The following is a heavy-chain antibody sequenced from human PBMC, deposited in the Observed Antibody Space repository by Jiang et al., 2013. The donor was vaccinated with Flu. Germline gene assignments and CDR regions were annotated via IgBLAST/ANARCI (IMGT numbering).Heavy chain of an antibody. CDR3: AIVPADIVVIPTAPDFDY. V-gene: IGHV1-69*01. CDR2: LIPILETP. D-gene: IGHD2-21*01. Sequence: SGAEVKKPGSSVKVSCKAPGDSFSTYLIGWVRQAPGQGLEWMGGLIPILETPTYTQKFQDRLTITADESTKTAYMELRRLRSEDTAVYFCAIVPADIVVIPTAPDFDYWGQGTLVTVSS. CDR1: GDSFSTYL. J-gene: IGHJ4*02.